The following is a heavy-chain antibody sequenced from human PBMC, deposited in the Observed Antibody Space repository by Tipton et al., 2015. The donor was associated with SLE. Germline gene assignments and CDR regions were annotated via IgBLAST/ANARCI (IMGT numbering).Heavy chain of an antibody. D-gene: IGHD3-10*01. Sequence: TLSLTCAVYGGSFSGYYWSWIRRPPGKGLEWIGEINHSGTINYNPSLKSRVSISVDTSKNQFSLKVSSVTAADTAVYYCARGLWFLKLGYYYCYMDVWDKGTTVTVSS. J-gene: IGHJ6*03. V-gene: IGHV4-34*01. CDR2: INHSGTI. CDR3: ARGLWFLKLGYYYCYMDV. CDR1: GGSFSGYY.